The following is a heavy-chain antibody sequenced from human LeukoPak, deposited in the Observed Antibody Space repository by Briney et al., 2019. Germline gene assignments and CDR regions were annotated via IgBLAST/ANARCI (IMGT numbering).Heavy chain of an antibody. V-gene: IGHV4-34*01. CDR3: ARGPYYDILTCYYMIDAFDI. D-gene: IGHD3-9*01. J-gene: IGHJ3*02. CDR1: GGTFSGYY. CDR2: INHSGST. Sequence: PSETLTLTCAVYGGTFSGYYWRWIRQPPGKGLEWIGEINHSGSTNYNPYSKSRVTIFVETYKNKMSLKLSSVTAADTAVYYFARGPYYDILTCYYMIDAFDIWGQGTMVTVSS.